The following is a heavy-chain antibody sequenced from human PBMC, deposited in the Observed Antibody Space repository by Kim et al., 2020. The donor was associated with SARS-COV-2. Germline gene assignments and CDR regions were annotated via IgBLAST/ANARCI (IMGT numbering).Heavy chain of an antibody. CDR1: GYTFTSYG. D-gene: IGHD3-10*01. J-gene: IGHJ2*01. V-gene: IGHV1-18*01. Sequence: ASVKVSCKASGYTFTSYGISWVRQAPGQGLECMGWISAYNGNTNYAQKLQGRVTMTTDTSTSTAFMELRSLRSDDTAVYYCARAHPYYDWYFDLWGRGTLVTVSS. CDR3: ARAHPYYDWYFDL. CDR2: ISAYNGNT.